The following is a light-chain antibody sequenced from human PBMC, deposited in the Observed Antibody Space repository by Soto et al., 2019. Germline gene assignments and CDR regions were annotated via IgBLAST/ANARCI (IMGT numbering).Light chain of an antibody. CDR2: GVS. Sequence: ESVLTQSPAPLSLSPGERATLSCRASQSVSNSFFAWYQQKPGQAPRLLIYGVSSRATGIPDRFSGSGSGTDFTLTISRLEPEDCVVYYCQQYSSLPHTFGQGTKLEVK. CDR1: QSVSNSF. J-gene: IGKJ2*01. V-gene: IGKV3-20*01. CDR3: QQYSSLPHT.